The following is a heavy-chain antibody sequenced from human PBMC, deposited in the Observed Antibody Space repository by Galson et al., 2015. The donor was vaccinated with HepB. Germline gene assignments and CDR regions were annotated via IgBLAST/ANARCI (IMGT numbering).Heavy chain of an antibody. J-gene: IGHJ4*02. CDR1: GDSVSSNSAA. CDR3: ARAPDYDTSGYYRELYYFHY. D-gene: IGHD3-22*01. V-gene: IGHV6-1*01. CDR2: TYYRSRWYY. Sequence: CAISGDSVSSNSAAWNWIRQSPSRGLEWLGRTYYRSRWYYDYAISVKSRMTINPDTSENQFSLHLNSVTPEDTAVYYCARAPDYDTSGYYRELYYFHYWGQGTLVTVSS.